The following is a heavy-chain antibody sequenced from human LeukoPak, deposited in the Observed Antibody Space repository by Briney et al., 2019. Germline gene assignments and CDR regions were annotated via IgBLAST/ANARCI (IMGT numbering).Heavy chain of an antibody. CDR1: AYTLTELS. CDR3: ARDTGYCSGGSCYSVYWFDP. Sequence: ASVKVSCKVSAYTLTELSIHWVRQAPGKGLEWMGGFNPKDGETIYAQKFQGKVTMTEDRSTDTAYMELSSLRSEDTAVYYCARDTGYCSGGSCYSVYWFDPWDQGTLVTVSS. J-gene: IGHJ5*02. CDR2: FNPKDGET. D-gene: IGHD2-15*01. V-gene: IGHV1-24*01.